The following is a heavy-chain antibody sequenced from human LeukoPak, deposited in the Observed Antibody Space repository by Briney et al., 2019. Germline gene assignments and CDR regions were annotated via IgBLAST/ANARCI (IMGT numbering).Heavy chain of an antibody. CDR3: AKGLRSSIWYFDL. Sequence: GGSLRLSCAASGFTFSSYAMNWVRQAPGKGLEWVSTISGSGGSTYYADSVKGRFTISRDNSENTLYLQMNSLRAEDTAVYYCAKGLRSSIWYFDLWGRGTLVTLSS. CDR2: ISGSGGST. V-gene: IGHV3-23*01. D-gene: IGHD6-19*01. J-gene: IGHJ2*01. CDR1: GFTFSSYA.